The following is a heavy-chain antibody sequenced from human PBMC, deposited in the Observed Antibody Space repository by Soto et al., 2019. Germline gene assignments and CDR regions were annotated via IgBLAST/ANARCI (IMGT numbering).Heavy chain of an antibody. V-gene: IGHV3-30-3*01. Sequence: QVQLVESGGGVVQPGRSLRLSCAASGFTFSSYAMHWVRQAPGKGLEWVAVISYDGSNKYYADSVKGRFTISRDNSKNTLYLQMNSLRAEDTAVYYCARGIVVVTAPQYFQHWAQGTLVTVSS. CDR1: GFTFSSYA. D-gene: IGHD2-21*02. J-gene: IGHJ1*01. CDR2: ISYDGSNK. CDR3: ARGIVVVTAPQYFQH.